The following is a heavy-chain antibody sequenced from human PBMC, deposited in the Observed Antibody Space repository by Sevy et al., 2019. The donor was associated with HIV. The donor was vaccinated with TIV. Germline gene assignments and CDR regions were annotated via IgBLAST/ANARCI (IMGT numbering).Heavy chain of an antibody. V-gene: IGHV3-7*01. CDR2: IKQDGSEK. J-gene: IGHJ6*02. CDR3: ARDAVAGKGYYHYYGMDV. CDR1: GFTFSSYW. D-gene: IGHD6-19*01. Sequence: GGSLRLSCAASGFTFSSYWMSWVRQAPGKGLEWVANIKQDGSEKYYVDSVKGRFTISRDNAKNSLYLQMNSLRAEDTAVYYCARDAVAGKGYYHYYGMDVWGQGTTVTVSS.